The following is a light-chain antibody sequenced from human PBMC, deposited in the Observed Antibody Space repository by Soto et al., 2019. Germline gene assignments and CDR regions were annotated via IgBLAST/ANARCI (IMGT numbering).Light chain of an antibody. CDR2: AAS. CDR1: QAISAY. J-gene: IGKJ3*01. Sequence: DIQMTQSPASLSASVGDRVTVSCRAGQAISAYLNWYQQKPGKAPTLLIFAASTLQSGVPSRFSGSGSGTDFTLTINNLLTEDAATYFCQQTGLIPFTFGPGIKV. V-gene: IGKV1-39*01. CDR3: QQTGLIPFT.